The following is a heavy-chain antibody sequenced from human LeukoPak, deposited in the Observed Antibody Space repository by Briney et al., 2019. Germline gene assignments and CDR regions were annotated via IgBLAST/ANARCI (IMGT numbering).Heavy chain of an antibody. CDR2: ISGDGSRT. V-gene: IGHV3-74*01. J-gene: IGHJ4*02. Sequence: PGGSLRLSCAASGFTFSSNWMHWVRQPPGKGLVWVSRISGDGSRTDYADSVKGRFTISRDNRKNTLYLQMNSLRAEDTAVYYCARPLGPSVDFDYWGQGTLVTVSS. CDR3: ARPLGPSVDFDY. CDR1: GFTFSSNW. D-gene: IGHD7-27*01.